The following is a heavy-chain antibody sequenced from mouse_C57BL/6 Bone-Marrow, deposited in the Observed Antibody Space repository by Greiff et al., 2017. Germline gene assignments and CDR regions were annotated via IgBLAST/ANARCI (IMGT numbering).Heavy chain of an antibody. CDR3: ASGSPYGFDY. CDR2: IDPEDGET. CDR1: GFNIKDYY. V-gene: IGHV14-2*01. Sequence: VQLQQSGAELVKPGASVKLSCTASGFNIKDYYMHWVKQRTEKGLEWIGRIDPEDGETKYAPKFQGKATITADTSSNTAYLQLSSLTSKDSAFDYCASGSPYGFDYWGQGTTLTVSS. D-gene: IGHD1-1*02. J-gene: IGHJ2*01.